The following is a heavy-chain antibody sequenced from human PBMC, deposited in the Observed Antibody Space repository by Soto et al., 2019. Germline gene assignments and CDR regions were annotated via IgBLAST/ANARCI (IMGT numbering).Heavy chain of an antibody. Sequence: VQLVESGGGLVQPGGSLRLSCAASGFTFSSYWMSWIRQPPGKGLEWIGEVNHSGSTNYNPSLKSRVTISVDTSKNQFSLKLSSVTAADTAVYYCASGKGIAAAGSYFDYWGQGTLVTVSS. CDR2: VNHSGST. V-gene: IGHV4-34*01. D-gene: IGHD6-13*01. CDR1: GFTFSSYW. J-gene: IGHJ4*02. CDR3: ASGKGIAAAGSYFDY.